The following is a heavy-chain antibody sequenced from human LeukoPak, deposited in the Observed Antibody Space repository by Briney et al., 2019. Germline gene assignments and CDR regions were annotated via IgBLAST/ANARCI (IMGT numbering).Heavy chain of an antibody. V-gene: IGHV4-59*08. Sequence: SETPSLTCTVSGGSISSYYWSWIRQPPGKGLEWIGYIYYSGSTNYNPSLKSRVTISVDTPKNQFSLKLSSVTAADTAVYYCARHSPYGGNSGYFDYWGQGTLVTVSS. CDR1: GGSISSYY. J-gene: IGHJ4*02. CDR2: IYYSGST. CDR3: ARHSPYGGNSGYFDY. D-gene: IGHD4-23*01.